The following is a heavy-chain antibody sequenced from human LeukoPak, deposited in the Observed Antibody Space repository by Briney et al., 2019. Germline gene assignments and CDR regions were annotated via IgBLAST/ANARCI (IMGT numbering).Heavy chain of an antibody. D-gene: IGHD3/OR15-3a*01. J-gene: IGHJ4*02. CDR3: AKRGVVIRVILVGFHKEAYYFES. CDR2: ISDSGGNT. V-gene: IGHV3-23*01. Sequence: GGSLRLSCAVSGITLSDYGMSWARQAPGKGREWVAGISDSGGNTKYADSVKGWFTISRDNPKNTLYLQMNSLRAEDTAVYFCAKRGVVIRVILVGFHKEAYYFESWGQGALVTVSS. CDR1: GITLSDYG.